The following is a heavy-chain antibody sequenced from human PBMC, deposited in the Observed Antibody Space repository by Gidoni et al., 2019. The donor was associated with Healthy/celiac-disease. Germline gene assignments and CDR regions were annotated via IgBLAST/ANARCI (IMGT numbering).Heavy chain of an antibody. CDR3: ARGTYCSGGSCRTYNWFDP. CDR2: IYHSGST. Sequence: QVQLQESGPGLVKPSGTLSLTCAVSGGSISSSNWWSWVRQPPGKGLEWIGEIYHSGSTNYNPSLKSRVTISVDKSKTQFSLKLSSVTAADTAVYYCARGTYCSGGSCRTYNWFDPWGQGTLVTVSS. J-gene: IGHJ5*02. D-gene: IGHD2-15*01. CDR1: GGSISSSNW. V-gene: IGHV4-4*02.